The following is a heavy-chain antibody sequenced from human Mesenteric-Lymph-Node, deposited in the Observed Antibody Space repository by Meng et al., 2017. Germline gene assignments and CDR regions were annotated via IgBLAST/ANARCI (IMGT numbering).Heavy chain of an antibody. Sequence: QGQVQQGGAGLLKSSETLSLTCAVYGGSFSGYYWSWIRQPPGKGLEWIGEINHSGSTNYNPSLKSRVTISVDKSKNQFSLKLSSVTAADTAVYYCARVAAAGNEWFDPWGQGTLVTVSS. CDR3: ARVAAAGNEWFDP. CDR2: INHSGST. CDR1: GGSFSGYY. J-gene: IGHJ5*02. D-gene: IGHD6-13*01. V-gene: IGHV4-34*01.